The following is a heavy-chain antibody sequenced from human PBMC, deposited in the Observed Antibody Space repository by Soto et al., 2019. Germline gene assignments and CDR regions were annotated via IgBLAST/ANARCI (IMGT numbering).Heavy chain of an antibody. J-gene: IGHJ3*01. V-gene: IGHV1-2*02. CDR1: RDTFTGYY. Sequence: QVHLVPSGAEVKKPGASVKVSCKASRDTFTGYYMHWVRQAPGQGLEWMGWINPNSGGPNYAQKFQGRVSMTRDTSISTVYMELSRLRSDDTAVYYCARARIPDAFDFWGQGTMVTVSS. CDR3: ARARIPDAFDF. CDR2: INPNSGGP.